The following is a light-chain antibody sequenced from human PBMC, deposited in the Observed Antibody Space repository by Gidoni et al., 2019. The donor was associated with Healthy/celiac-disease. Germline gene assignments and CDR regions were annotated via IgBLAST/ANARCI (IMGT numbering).Light chain of an antibody. V-gene: IGKV3-15*01. CDR3: QQYNNWPPWT. CDR1: QSVSSN. J-gene: IGKJ1*01. Sequence: EIVMTQSPATLSVSPGERATLSCRASQSVSSNLAWYQQKPGQAPRLLIYGASTRATGIPARFSGSGYGTEFTLTISSLQSEDFAVYYCQQYNNWPPWTFXXXTKVEIK. CDR2: GAS.